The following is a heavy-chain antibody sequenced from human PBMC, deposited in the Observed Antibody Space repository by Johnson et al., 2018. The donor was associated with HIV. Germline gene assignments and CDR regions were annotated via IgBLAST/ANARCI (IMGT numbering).Heavy chain of an antibody. J-gene: IGHJ3*02. V-gene: IGHV3-30*04. CDR1: GFTFSSYA. Sequence: QVQLVESGGGVVQPEKSLRLSCAASGFTFSSYALHWVRQAPGKGLEWVAVISYDANNTYYADAVKGRFTISRDNSKTPLYLQMNSLRADDTAVYYCATNTVVRGIIITYHSFDIWGQGTMVTVSS. CDR3: ATNTVVRGIIITYHSFDI. CDR2: ISYDANNT. D-gene: IGHD3-10*01.